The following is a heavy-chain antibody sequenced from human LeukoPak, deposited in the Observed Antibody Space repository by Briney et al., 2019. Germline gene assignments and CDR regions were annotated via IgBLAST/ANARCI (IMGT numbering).Heavy chain of an antibody. V-gene: IGHV4-59*08. CDR3: ARHCSGGSCYTFYGAFDI. Sequence: SETLSLTCTVSGGSISTYYWSWIRQPPGKGLEWIGYIYYSGSTYYNPSLKSRVSISVDTSKNQFSLKLSSVTAADTAVYYCARHCSGGSCYTFYGAFDIWGQGTMVTVSS. D-gene: IGHD2-15*01. CDR2: IYYSGST. J-gene: IGHJ3*02. CDR1: GGSISTYY.